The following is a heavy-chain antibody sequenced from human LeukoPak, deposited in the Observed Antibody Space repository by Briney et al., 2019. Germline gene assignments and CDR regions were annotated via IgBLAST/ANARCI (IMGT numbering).Heavy chain of an antibody. D-gene: IGHD2-8*01. CDR3: ARDGIVLMVYATHVGMDV. Sequence: SVKVSCKASGGTFSSYAISWVRQAPGQGLEWMGRTIPILGIANYAQKFQGRVTITADKSTSTAYMELSSLRSEDTAVYYCARDGIVLMVYATHVGMDVWGQGTTVTVSS. CDR2: TIPILGIA. CDR1: GGTFSSYA. J-gene: IGHJ6*02. V-gene: IGHV1-69*04.